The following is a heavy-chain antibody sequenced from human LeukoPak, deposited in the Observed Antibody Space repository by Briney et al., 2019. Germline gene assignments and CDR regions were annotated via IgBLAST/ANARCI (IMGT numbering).Heavy chain of an antibody. CDR1: GYTLTGYY. CDR3: ARDGMVRGGLYYGMDV. J-gene: IGHJ6*02. D-gene: IGHD3-10*01. V-gene: IGHV1-2*04. CDR2: INPNSGGT. Sequence: GASVKVSCKASGYTLTGYYMHWVRQAPGQGLEWMGWINPNSGGTNYAQKFQGWVTMTRDTSISTAYMELSRLRSDDTAVYYCARDGMVRGGLYYGMDVWGQGTTVTVSS.